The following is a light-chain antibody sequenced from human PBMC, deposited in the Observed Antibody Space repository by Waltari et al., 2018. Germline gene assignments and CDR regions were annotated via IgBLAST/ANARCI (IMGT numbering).Light chain of an antibody. V-gene: IGLV1-44*01. J-gene: IGLJ3*02. Sequence: QSVLIQPPSVSGTPGQTVTISCSGTNSHIGNNIESWYQRFPGMAPRLLIYDNNKRASGVPARFSGSKSGTSASLAISGLQSEDEADYYCAPWDDSLNGVLFGGGTTLTVL. CDR3: APWDDSLNGVL. CDR1: NSHIGNNI. CDR2: DNN.